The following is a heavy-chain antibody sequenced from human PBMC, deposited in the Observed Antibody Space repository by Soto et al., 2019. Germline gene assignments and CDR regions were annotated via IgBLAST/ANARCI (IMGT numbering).Heavy chain of an antibody. D-gene: IGHD6-19*01. J-gene: IGHJ4*02. CDR2: INGDGSST. CDR1: GFTFSSYW. CDR3: AKYTSAPRGFDC. V-gene: IGHV3-74*01. Sequence: EVQLVESGGGLVQPGGSLRLSCAASGFTFSSYWMNWVRQAPGKGLVWVSGINGDGSSTCYADSVKGRFTITRDNAKNTLSLQMHSLRAEDKAVSYCAKYTSAPRGFDCWGQGTLGTVAS.